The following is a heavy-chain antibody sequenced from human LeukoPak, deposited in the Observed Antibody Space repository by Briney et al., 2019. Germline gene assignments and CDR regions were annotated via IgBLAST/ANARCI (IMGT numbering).Heavy chain of an antibody. D-gene: IGHD3-10*01. V-gene: IGHV4-59*08. Sequence: PSETLSLTCTVAGGSISTYYWSWIRQPPGKGLDWIGSFYYTGSTNYNPSLKSRVTISVDTSKNQFSLKLTSVTAADTAVYYCARRSITMVRGVIQHDNWFDPWGQGTLVTVSS. CDR2: FYYTGST. CDR1: GGSISTYY. J-gene: IGHJ5*02. CDR3: ARRSITMVRGVIQHDNWFDP.